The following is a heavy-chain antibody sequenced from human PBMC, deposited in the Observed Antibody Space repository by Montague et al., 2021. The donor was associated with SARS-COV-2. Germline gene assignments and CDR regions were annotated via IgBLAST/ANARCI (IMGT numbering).Heavy chain of an antibody. J-gene: IGHJ4*02. CDR3: ARAETYDSTGPLFY. Sequence: SLRLSCAASGFTVSSNYMSWVRQAPGKGLEWVSAIYSGGTTYYGDSVKGRFTISRDNSKNTLYLQMNSLRAEDTAVYYCARAETYDSTGPLFYWGQGTLVTVSS. D-gene: IGHD3-22*01. V-gene: IGHV3-53*01. CDR2: IYSGGTT. CDR1: GFTVSSNY.